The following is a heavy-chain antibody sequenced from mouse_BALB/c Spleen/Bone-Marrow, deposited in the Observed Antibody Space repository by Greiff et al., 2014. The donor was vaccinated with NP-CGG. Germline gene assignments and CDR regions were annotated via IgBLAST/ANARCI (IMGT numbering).Heavy chain of an antibody. CDR1: GYTFTTYY. V-gene: IGHV1S81*02. D-gene: IGHD4-1*01. J-gene: IGHJ2*01. CDR2: INPNNGGT. Sequence: GAELVKPGTSVKLSCKASGYTFTTYYMYWVKQRPGQGLEWIGEINPNNGGTNFKEKFKSKATLTVDKSSSTAYMQLSSLTSEDSAVYYCTRGRTWDFDYWGQGTTLTVSS. CDR3: TRGRTWDFDY.